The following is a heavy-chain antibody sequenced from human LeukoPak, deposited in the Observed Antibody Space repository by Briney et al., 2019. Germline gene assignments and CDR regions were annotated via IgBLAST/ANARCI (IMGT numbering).Heavy chain of an antibody. CDR2: IYHSGST. V-gene: IGHV4-38-2*02. D-gene: IGHD4-17*01. Sequence: PSETLSLTCTVSGYSISSGYYWGWIRQPPGKGLEWIGSIYHSGSTYYNPSLKSRVTISVDTSKNQFSLRLSSVTAADTAVYYCARDRNYGDYRYYFDYWGQGTLVTVSS. CDR3: ARDRNYGDYRYYFDY. J-gene: IGHJ4*02. CDR1: GYSISSGYY.